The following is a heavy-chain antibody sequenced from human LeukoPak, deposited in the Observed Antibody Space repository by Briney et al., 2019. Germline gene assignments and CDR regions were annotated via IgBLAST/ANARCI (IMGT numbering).Heavy chain of an antibody. D-gene: IGHD6-19*01. CDR3: ATKEPSTSGWSY. V-gene: IGHV3-7*01. CDR1: GFTFNRDW. CDR2: IKEDGSEK. J-gene: IGHJ4*02. Sequence: PGGSLRLSCAASGFTFNRDWTARVRQAPGKGLEWAANIKEDGSEKNYVDSVKGRFTISRDNAVNSVYLQMNDLRAEDTGVYYCATKEPSTSGWSYWGQGTLVTVSS.